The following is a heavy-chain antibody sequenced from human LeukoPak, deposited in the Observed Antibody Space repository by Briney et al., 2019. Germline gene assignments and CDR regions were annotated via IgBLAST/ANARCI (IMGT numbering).Heavy chain of an antibody. CDR3: ARDPQYCSGGSCYSFNY. CDR1: GFTFSTYS. D-gene: IGHD2-15*01. CDR2: IISSSSCI. Sequence: GGSLRLSCAASGFTFSTYSMNWVRQAPGKGLEWVSSIISSSSCIYYADSVKGRFTISRDNAKNSLYLQMNSLRAEDTAVYYCARDPQYCSGGSCYSFNYWGQGTLVTVSS. V-gene: IGHV3-21*01. J-gene: IGHJ4*02.